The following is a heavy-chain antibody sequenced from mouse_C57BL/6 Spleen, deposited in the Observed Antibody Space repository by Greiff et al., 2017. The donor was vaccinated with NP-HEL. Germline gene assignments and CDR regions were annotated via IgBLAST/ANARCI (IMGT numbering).Heavy chain of an antibody. CDR3: ARNDDASD. J-gene: IGHJ2*01. Sequence: QVQLQQPGAELVMPGASVKLSCKASGYTFTSYWMHWVKQRPGQGLEWIGEIDPSDSYTNYNQKFKGKSTLTVDKSSSTAYMQLSSLTSEDSAVYYCARNDDASDWGQGTTLTVSS. D-gene: IGHD2-12*01. V-gene: IGHV1-69*01. CDR2: IDPSDSYT. CDR1: GYTFTSYW.